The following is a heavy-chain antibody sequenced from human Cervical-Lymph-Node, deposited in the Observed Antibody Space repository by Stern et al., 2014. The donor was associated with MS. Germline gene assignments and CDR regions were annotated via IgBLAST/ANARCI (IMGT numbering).Heavy chain of an antibody. J-gene: IGHJ6*02. CDR1: GYTLTELS. D-gene: IGHD3-3*01. CDR3: ATDRDDFRSGYSAPTKGYGLDV. V-gene: IGHV1-24*01. Sequence: QVQLVQSGAEVKKPGASVKVSCKVSGYTLTELSMHWVRQAPGKGLEWMGGFDPGAGDTIYAPTFQGRVTLTEDPSTNTAYMDLRSLRSEDTAVYYCATDRDDFRSGYSAPTKGYGLDVWGQGTTVTVTS. CDR2: FDPGAGDT.